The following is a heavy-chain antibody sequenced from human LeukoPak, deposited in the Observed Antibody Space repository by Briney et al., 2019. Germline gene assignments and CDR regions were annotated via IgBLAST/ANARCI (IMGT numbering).Heavy chain of an antibody. CDR3: ARSTMIRGLISWFDP. V-gene: IGHV4-31*03. Sequence: SQTLSLTCTVSGGSISSGAYYWNWIRQHPGKGLEWIGNIYYSGSTYYNPSLKGRVTISEDTSKNQFSLRLNSVTAADTAVYYCARSTMIRGLISWFDPWGQGTLVTVSS. D-gene: IGHD3-10*01. J-gene: IGHJ5*02. CDR2: IYYSGST. CDR1: GGSISSGAYY.